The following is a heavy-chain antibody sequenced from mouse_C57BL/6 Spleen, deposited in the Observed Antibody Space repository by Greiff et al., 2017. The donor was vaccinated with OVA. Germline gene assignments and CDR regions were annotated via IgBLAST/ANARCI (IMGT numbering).Heavy chain of an antibody. D-gene: IGHD2-4*01. CDR3: ARGGDYDEGEHFDY. V-gene: IGHV3-1*01. CDR2: ISYSGST. Sequence: EVKLQESGPGMVKPSQSLSLTCTVTGYSITSGYDWHWIRHFPGNKLEWMGYISYSGSTNYNPSLKSRISITHDTSKNHFFLKLNSVTTEDTATYYCARGGDYDEGEHFDYWGQGTTLTVSS. CDR1: GYSITSGYD. J-gene: IGHJ2*01.